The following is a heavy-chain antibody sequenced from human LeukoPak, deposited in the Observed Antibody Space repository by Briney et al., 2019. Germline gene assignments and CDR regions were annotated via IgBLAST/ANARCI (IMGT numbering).Heavy chain of an antibody. D-gene: IGHD1-7*01. J-gene: IGHJ4*02. CDR1: GGSISSYC. CDR3: ARGRQVTGTSFDY. Sequence: SETLSLTCTVSGGSISSYCWSWIRQHPGKGLEWIGYIYYSGSTYYNPSLKSRVTISVDTSKNQFSLKLSSVTAADTAVYYCARGRQVTGTSFDYWGQGTLVTVSS. V-gene: IGHV4-59*06. CDR2: IYYSGST.